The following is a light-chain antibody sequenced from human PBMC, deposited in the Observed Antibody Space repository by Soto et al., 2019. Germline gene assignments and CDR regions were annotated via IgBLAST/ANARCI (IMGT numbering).Light chain of an antibody. Sequence: EIVLTQSPGTLSLSPGERATLSCRASQSVISTYLAWYQQKPGQAPRLLLYGASNRATGITDRFTGSGSGTDFTLTISRLEPEDFEVYYCQQYGSSPLTFGGGTKVEIK. J-gene: IGKJ4*01. CDR1: QSVISTY. CDR2: GAS. V-gene: IGKV3-20*01. CDR3: QQYGSSPLT.